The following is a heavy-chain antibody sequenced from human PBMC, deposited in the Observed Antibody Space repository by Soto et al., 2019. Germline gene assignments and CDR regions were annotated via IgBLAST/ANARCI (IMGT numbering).Heavy chain of an antibody. CDR3: ARDSLNGSGSYYLSYDYYYGMDV. Sequence: AASVKVSCKASGGTFSSYAVSWVRQAPGQGLEWMGGIIPIFGTANYAQKFQGRVTITADESTSTAYMELSSLRSEDTAVYYCARDSLNGSGSYYLSYDYYYGMDVWGQGTTVTVSS. CDR2: IIPIFGTA. D-gene: IGHD3-10*01. V-gene: IGHV1-69*13. CDR1: GGTFSSYA. J-gene: IGHJ6*02.